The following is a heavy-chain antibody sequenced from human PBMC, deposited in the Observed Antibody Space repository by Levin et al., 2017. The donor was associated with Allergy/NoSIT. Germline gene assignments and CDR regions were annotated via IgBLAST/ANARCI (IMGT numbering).Heavy chain of an antibody. D-gene: IGHD3-9*01. V-gene: IGHV1-18*01. J-gene: IGHJ4*02. CDR1: GYTFTSYG. CDR3: ARSGGLRYFDWLSPCLDY. CDR2: ISAYNGNT. Sequence: ASVKVSCKASGYTFTSYGISWVRQAPGQGLEWMGWISAYNGNTNYAQKLQGRVTMTTDTSTSTAYMELRSLRSDDTAVYYCARSGGLRYFDWLSPCLDYWGQGTLVTVSS.